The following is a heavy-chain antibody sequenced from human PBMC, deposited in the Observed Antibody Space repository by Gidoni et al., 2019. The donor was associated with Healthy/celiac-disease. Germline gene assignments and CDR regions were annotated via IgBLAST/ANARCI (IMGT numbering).Heavy chain of an antibody. D-gene: IGHD6-19*01. CDR2: IYSGGST. J-gene: IGHJ4*02. CDR1: GFTSSSNY. V-gene: IGHV3-53*01. Sequence: EVQLVESGGGLITPGGSLRLSCADSGFTSSSNYMSWVRQAPGKGLEWVSVIYSGGSTYYADSVKGRFTISRDNSKNTLYLQMNSLRAEDTAVYYCASVAGSYYFDYWGQGTLVTVSS. CDR3: ASVAGSYYFDY.